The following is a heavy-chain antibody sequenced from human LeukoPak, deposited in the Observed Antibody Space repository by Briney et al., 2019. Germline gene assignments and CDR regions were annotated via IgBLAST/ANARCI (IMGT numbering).Heavy chain of an antibody. Sequence: GGSLRLSCATSGFTFSSDWMNWVRQAPGKGLEWVSVIYSGGSTYYADSVKGRFTISRDNSKNTLYLQMNSLRAEDTAVYYCARGGGTTVTTFDYWGQGTLVTVSS. V-gene: IGHV3-53*01. J-gene: IGHJ4*02. CDR1: GFTFSSDW. D-gene: IGHD4-17*01. CDR3: ARGGGTTVTTFDY. CDR2: IYSGGST.